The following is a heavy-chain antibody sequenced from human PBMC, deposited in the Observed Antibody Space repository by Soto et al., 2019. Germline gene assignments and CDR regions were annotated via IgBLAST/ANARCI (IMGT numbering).Heavy chain of an antibody. CDR1: GFTFSAYW. D-gene: IGHD2-21*02. J-gene: IGHJ4*02. Sequence: VHLVESGGTLVQPGESLRLSCAASGFTFSAYWMSWVRQAPGKGLEWVANIKKDGSEKYYVDSVKGRFIVSRDNAKNSLYLQMNSLRAEDTAVYYCARDGIGGDWNTDFWGQGTLVTVSS. CDR3: ARDGIGGDWNTDF. CDR2: IKKDGSEK. V-gene: IGHV3-7*01.